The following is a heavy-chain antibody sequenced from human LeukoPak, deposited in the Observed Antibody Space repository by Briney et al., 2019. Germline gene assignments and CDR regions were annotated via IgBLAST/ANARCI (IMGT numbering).Heavy chain of an antibody. CDR3: AKDGGYCSSTSCNDAFDI. CDR2: ISYDGSKK. CDR1: GVTSRSVG. J-gene: IGHJ3*02. Sequence: PGGSPRLSSALSGVTSRSVGTDGVRQAPGKGLEWVAVISYDGSKKYYADSVKGRFTISRDNSKNTLYLQMNSLRAEDTAVYYCAKDGGYCSSTSCNDAFDIWGQGTMVTVSS. D-gene: IGHD2-2*01. V-gene: IGHV3-30*18.